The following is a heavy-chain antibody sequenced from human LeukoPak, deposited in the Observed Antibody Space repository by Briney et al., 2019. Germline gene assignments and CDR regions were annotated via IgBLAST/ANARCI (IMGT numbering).Heavy chain of an antibody. D-gene: IGHD2-21*01. J-gene: IGHJ6*03. CDR1: GFTFSSYA. V-gene: IGHV3-23*01. CDR2: ISGSGGST. CDR3: AKDHIGDGGYYYMDV. Sequence: GGSLGLSCAASGFTFSSYAMSWVRQAPGKGLEWVSDISGSGGSTHYADSVKGRFTMSRDNSKNTHYLQMNSLRAEDTAVYYCAKDHIGDGGYYYMDVWGKGTTVTVSS.